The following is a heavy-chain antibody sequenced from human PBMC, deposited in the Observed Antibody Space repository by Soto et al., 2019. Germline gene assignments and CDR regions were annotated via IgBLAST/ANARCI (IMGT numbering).Heavy chain of an antibody. D-gene: IGHD3-3*01. CDR2: IIPIFGTA. J-gene: IGHJ4*02. Sequence: GASVKVSCKASGGTFSSYAISWVRQAPGQGLEWMGGIIPIFGTANYAQKFQGRVTITADESTSTAYMELSSLRSEDTAVYYCASVPYCDFWSGSFDYWGQGTLVTVSS. V-gene: IGHV1-69*13. CDR3: ASVPYCDFWSGSFDY. CDR1: GGTFSSYA.